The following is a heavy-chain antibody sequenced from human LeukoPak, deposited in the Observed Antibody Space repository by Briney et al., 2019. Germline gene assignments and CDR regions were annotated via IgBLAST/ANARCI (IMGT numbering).Heavy chain of an antibody. D-gene: IGHD5-24*01. CDR3: ARREMPTNSFDY. CDR1: GFTFSSYA. Sequence: GGSLRPSCAASGFTFSSYAMSWVRQAPGKGLEWVSGISGSGGSTYYADSVKGRFTISRDNSKNTLYLQMNSLRAEDTAIYYCARREMPTNSFDYWGLGTLVTVSS. CDR2: ISGSGGST. J-gene: IGHJ4*02. V-gene: IGHV3-23*01.